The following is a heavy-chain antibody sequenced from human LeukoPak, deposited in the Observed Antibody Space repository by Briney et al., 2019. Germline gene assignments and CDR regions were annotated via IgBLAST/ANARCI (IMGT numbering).Heavy chain of an antibody. Sequence: SGGSLRLSCAASGFTSSNYWMHWVRQAPGKGLEWVANIKQDGSEKYYVDSVKGRFTISRDNAKNSLYLQMNSLRAEDTAVYYCARDLEAFDIWGQGTMVTVSS. D-gene: IGHD1-1*01. CDR2: IKQDGSEK. J-gene: IGHJ3*02. CDR3: ARDLEAFDI. CDR1: GFTSSNYW. V-gene: IGHV3-7*01.